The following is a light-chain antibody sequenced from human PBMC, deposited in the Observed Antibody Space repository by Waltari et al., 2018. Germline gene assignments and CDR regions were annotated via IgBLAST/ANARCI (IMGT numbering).Light chain of an antibody. Sequence: DIQMTQSPSSLSASVGARVVITCRASQTISSFLNWYQHKAGQAPKLLIYAASSLQSGVPSRFSGSRSGTDFTLTISSLQPEDFATYYCQQSYITPQTFGQGTKVEIK. CDR2: AAS. J-gene: IGKJ1*01. CDR3: QQSYITPQT. V-gene: IGKV1-39*01. CDR1: QTISSF.